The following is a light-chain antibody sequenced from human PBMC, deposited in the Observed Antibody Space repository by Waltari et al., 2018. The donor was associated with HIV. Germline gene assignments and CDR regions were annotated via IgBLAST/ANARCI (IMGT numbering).Light chain of an antibody. V-gene: IGKV3-20*01. J-gene: IGKJ2*01. Sequence: EIVLTQSPDTLSLSPGERATLSCRASQKVGNNYLAWFQHRPVQPPRLLIEAASTRAAGIPDRFRGSGSGTHFTLSINKLEPEDFAMYYCQQYGGSPYTFGQGT. CDR2: AAS. CDR3: QQYGGSPYT. CDR1: QKVGNNY.